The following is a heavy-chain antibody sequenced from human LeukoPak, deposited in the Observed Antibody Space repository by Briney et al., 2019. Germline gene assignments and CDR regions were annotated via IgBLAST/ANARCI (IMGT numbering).Heavy chain of an antibody. CDR3: ARESASYSSSWFGTYGAFDI. V-gene: IGHV3-48*03. CDR2: ISSSGSTI. CDR1: GFTFSSYE. J-gene: IGHJ3*02. D-gene: IGHD6-13*01. Sequence: PTGGSLRLSCAASGFTFSSYEMNWVRQAPGKGLEWVSYISSSGSTIYYADSVKGRFTISRDNAKNSLYLQMNSLRAEDTAVYYCARESASYSSSWFGTYGAFDIWGQGTMVTVSS.